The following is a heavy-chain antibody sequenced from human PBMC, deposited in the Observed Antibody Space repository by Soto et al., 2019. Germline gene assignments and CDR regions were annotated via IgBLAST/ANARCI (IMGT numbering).Heavy chain of an antibody. D-gene: IGHD2-21*02. J-gene: IGHJ4*02. CDR3: AAALYCGGDCYSAVFDY. CDR2: IVVGSGNT. CDR1: GFTFTSSA. V-gene: IGHV1-58*01. Sequence: GASVKVSCKASGFTFTSSAVQWVRQARGQRLEWIGWIVVGSGNTNYAQKFQERVTITRDMSTSTAYMELSSLRSEDTAVYCCAAALYCGGDCYSAVFDYWGQGTLVTVSS.